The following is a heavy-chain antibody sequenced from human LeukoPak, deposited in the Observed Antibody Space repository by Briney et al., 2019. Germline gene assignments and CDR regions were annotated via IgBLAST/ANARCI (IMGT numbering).Heavy chain of an antibody. D-gene: IGHD6-13*01. J-gene: IGHJ4*02. CDR3: ARGRSSCWYRYYFGY. Sequence: SETLCLTCTVSGGSISSSSYYWGWIRQPPGKGLGWIGSIYHSGSTYYNPSLKSRVTISVDTSKNQFSLKLSSVTAADTAVYYCARGRSSCWYRYYFGYWGQGTLVTVSS. CDR1: GGSISSSSYY. CDR2: IYHSGST. V-gene: IGHV4-39*07.